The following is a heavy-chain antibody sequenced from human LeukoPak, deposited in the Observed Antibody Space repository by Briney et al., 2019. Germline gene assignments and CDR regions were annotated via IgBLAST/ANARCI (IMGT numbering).Heavy chain of an antibody. CDR2: IIPIFGTA. Sequence: GSSVKVSCKASGGTFSSYAISWVRQAPGQGLEWMGGIIPIFGTANYAQKFQGRVTITADKSTSTAYMELSSLRSEDTAVYYCAADGRYCSGGSCYYFDYWGQGTLVTVSS. D-gene: IGHD2-15*01. CDR1: GGTFSSYA. J-gene: IGHJ4*02. CDR3: AADGRYCSGGSCYYFDY. V-gene: IGHV1-69*06.